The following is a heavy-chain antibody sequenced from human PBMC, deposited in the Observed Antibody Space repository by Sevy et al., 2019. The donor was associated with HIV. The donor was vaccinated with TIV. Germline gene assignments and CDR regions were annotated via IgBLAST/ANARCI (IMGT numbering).Heavy chain of an antibody. D-gene: IGHD7-27*01. Sequence: GGSLRLSCAGSGFTFSSYGMHWVRQAPGKGLEWVAFIQFDGNKKYSADSIKGRFTISRDNSKNTLYLQMNSLRAEDTAVYYCARDPLISLGADLFDYWGQGTLVTVSS. CDR3: ARDPLISLGADLFDY. CDR1: GFTFSSYG. CDR2: IQFDGNKK. J-gene: IGHJ4*02. V-gene: IGHV3-30*02.